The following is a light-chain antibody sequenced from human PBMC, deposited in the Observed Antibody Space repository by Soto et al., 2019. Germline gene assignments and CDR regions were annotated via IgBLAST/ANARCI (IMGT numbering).Light chain of an antibody. Sequence: QSVLTQPASVSGSPGQSITISCTGTSSDVGGYNYVSWSQQHPGKAPKLMIYEVSNRPLGVSNRFSGSKSGNTASLTISGLQAEDEADYYCTSYTSSSTLDVFGTGTKVTVL. V-gene: IGLV2-14*01. CDR1: SSDVGGYNY. CDR3: TSYTSSSTLDV. CDR2: EVS. J-gene: IGLJ1*01.